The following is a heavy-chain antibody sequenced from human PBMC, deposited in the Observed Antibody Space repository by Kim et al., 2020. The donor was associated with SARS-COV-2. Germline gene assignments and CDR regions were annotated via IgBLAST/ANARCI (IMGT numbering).Heavy chain of an antibody. Sequence: SYDGSNKYYAYSVKGRFTISRDNSKNTLYLQMNSLRAEDTAVYYCARDQGWGQGTLVTVSS. CDR2: SYDGSNK. J-gene: IGHJ4*02. CDR3: ARDQG. V-gene: IGHV3-30*01.